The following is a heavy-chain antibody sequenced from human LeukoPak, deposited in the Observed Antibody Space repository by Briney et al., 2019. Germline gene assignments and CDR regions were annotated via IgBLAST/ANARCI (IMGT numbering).Heavy chain of an antibody. CDR1: GFYFIGYY. CDR2: INLQSGGT. D-gene: IGHD3-10*01. V-gene: IGHV1-2*02. CDR3: ATDPGHSGMDY. J-gene: IGHJ4*02. Sequence: EASVKVSCKTSGFYFIGYYMHWVRQAPGQGIDWMGWINLQSGGTKYAQKFQDRVTMTSDTSISTAYMDLSRLRSDDTAVYYCATDPGHSGMDYWGQGSLVTVSS.